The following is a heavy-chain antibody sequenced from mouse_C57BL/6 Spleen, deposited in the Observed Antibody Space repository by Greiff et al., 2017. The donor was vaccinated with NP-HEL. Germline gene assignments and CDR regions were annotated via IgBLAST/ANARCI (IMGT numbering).Heavy chain of an antibody. J-gene: IGHJ4*01. CDR1: GYTFTSSG. CDR3: ARRITTVAPYAMDY. D-gene: IGHD1-1*01. V-gene: IGHV1-81*01. CDR2: IYPRSGNT. Sequence: QVQLQQSGAELARPGASVKLSCKASGYTFTSSGISWVKQRPGQGLEWIGEIYPRSGNTYYNEKFKGKATLTADKSSSTACMELRSLTSEDSAVYFCARRITTVAPYAMDYWGQGTSVTVSS.